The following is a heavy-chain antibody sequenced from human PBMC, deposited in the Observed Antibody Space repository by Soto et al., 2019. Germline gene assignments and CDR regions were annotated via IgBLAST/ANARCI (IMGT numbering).Heavy chain of an antibody. D-gene: IGHD6-6*01. CDR3: AKSVEQLVRPFDY. CDR2: ISGSGGST. Sequence: PGGSLGLSCAASGFSVNSYAMSGVRQAPGKGLEWVSAISGSGGSTYYADSVKGRFTISRDNSKNTLYLQMNSLRAEDTAVYYCAKSVEQLVRPFDYWGQGTLVTVSS. CDR1: GFSVNSYA. J-gene: IGHJ4*02. V-gene: IGHV3-23*01.